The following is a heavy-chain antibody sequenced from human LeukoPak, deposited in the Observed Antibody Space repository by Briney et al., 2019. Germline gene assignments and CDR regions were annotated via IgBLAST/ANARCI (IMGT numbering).Heavy chain of an antibody. D-gene: IGHD1-26*01. Sequence: PGGSLRLSCAASGFTFSSYSMHWVRQAPGKGLEYVSAISSDGGSTYYANSVKGRFTISRDNSKNTMYLQMGSLRAEDMAVYYCARSGSYGHFDYWGQGTLVTVSS. CDR2: ISSDGGST. J-gene: IGHJ4*02. CDR1: GFTFSSYS. CDR3: ARSGSYGHFDY. V-gene: IGHV3-64*01.